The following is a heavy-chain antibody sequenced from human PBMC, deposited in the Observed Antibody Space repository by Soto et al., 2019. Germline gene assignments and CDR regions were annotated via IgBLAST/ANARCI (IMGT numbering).Heavy chain of an antibody. D-gene: IGHD2-15*01. J-gene: IGHJ6*02. Sequence: GGSLRLSCAASGFTFDDYGMSWVRQAPGKGLEWVSGINWNGGSTGYADSVKGRFTISRDNAKNSLYLQMNSLRAEDTALYYCARESADIVVVVAATGGFSMDVWGQWTTVTVSS. V-gene: IGHV3-20*04. CDR3: ARESADIVVVVAATGGFSMDV. CDR1: GFTFDDYG. CDR2: INWNGGST.